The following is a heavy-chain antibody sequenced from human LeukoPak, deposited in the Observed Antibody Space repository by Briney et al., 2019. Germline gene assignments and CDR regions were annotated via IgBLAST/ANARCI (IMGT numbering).Heavy chain of an antibody. CDR1: GYSISSGYY. J-gene: IGHJ4*02. V-gene: IGHV4-38-2*02. Sequence: SETLSLTCTVSGYSISSGYYWGWIRQPPGEGLEWIGDIYHSGSTYYNPSLKSQVTISVDTSKNQFSLKLSSVTAADTAVYYCAGVSYLAYYFDCWGQGTLVTVSS. D-gene: IGHD3-16*02. CDR2: IYHSGST. CDR3: AGVSYLAYYFDC.